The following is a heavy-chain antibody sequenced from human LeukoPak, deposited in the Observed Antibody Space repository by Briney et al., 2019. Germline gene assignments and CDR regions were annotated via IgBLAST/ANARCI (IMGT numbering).Heavy chain of an antibody. CDR2: ISHDGSNK. V-gene: IGHV3-30-3*01. Sequence: GGSLRLSCAASGFTFRSYAMHWVRQAPGKGLEWVAVISHDGSNKYYADSVKGRSTISRDNSKNTLYLQMNSLRAEDTAVYYCARGPPAAYCGGDCHWYFDLWGRGTLVTVSS. D-gene: IGHD2-21*02. CDR3: ARGPPAAYCGGDCHWYFDL. CDR1: GFTFRSYA. J-gene: IGHJ2*01.